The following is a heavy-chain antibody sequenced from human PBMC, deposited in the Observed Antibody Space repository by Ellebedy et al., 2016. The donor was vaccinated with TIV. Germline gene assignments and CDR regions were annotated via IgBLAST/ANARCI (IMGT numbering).Heavy chain of an antibody. CDR3: ATNRDYKFGF. Sequence: PGGSLRLSCAASGFTFSSYAMSWVRQAPGKGLVWVSRINIDGSTTTYADSMKGRFTISRDNSKNTLYLQMNSLRAEDTAVYYCATNRDYKFGFWGQGTLVTVSS. CDR1: GFTFSSYA. J-gene: IGHJ4*02. D-gene: IGHD4-11*01. CDR2: INIDGSTT. V-gene: IGHV3-74*01.